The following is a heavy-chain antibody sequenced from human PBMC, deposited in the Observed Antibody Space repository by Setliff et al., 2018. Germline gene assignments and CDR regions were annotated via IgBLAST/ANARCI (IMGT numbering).Heavy chain of an antibody. D-gene: IGHD6-19*01. J-gene: IGHJ6*03. CDR3: ARAIYSSGWYLRYYYYMDV. V-gene: IGHV4-34*01. CDR2: INHSGST. Sequence: PSETLSLTCAVYGGSFSGYYWSWIRQPPGKGLEWIGEINHSGSTNYNPSLKSRVTISVDTSKNQFSLKLSSVTAADTAVYYCARAIYSSGWYLRYYYYMDVWGKGTTVTGSS. CDR1: GGSFSGYY.